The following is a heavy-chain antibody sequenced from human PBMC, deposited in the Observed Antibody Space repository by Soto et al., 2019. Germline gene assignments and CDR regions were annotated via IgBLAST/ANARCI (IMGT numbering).Heavy chain of an antibody. CDR1: GYNFADYY. CDR3: TSLIGVDALRDY. J-gene: IGHJ4*02. D-gene: IGHD3-3*01. Sequence: QVQLVQSGAEVKKPGASVKIFCMASGYNFADYYMHWVRQAPGQGPEWMGIIDPDGGSTSYAQKFQGRVSMTSDTSTRTVYMELSSLRSEDTAVYYCTSLIGVDALRDYWGQGTMVTVSS. V-gene: IGHV1-46*01. CDR2: IDPDGGST.